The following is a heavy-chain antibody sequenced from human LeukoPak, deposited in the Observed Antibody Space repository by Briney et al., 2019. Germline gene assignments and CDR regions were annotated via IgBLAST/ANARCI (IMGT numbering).Heavy chain of an antibody. Sequence: GGSLRLSCAASGFTFSDYYMSWIRQAPGKGLEWVSAISGSGGSTYYADSVKGRFTISRDSSKNTLYLQMNSLRAEDTAVYYCAKRLGYYDSSGYLDRDYWGQGTLVTVSS. CDR2: ISGSGGST. J-gene: IGHJ4*02. CDR1: GFTFSDYY. D-gene: IGHD3-22*01. CDR3: AKRLGYYDSSGYLDRDY. V-gene: IGHV3-23*01.